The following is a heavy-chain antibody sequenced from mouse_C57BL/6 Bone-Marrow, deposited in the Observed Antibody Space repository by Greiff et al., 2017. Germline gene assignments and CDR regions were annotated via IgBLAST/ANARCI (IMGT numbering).Heavy chain of an antibody. J-gene: IGHJ4*01. CDR2: ISSGGSYT. CDR3: ARRWNASDY. V-gene: IGHV5-6*02. CDR1: GFTFSSYG. Sequence: EVMLVESGGDLVKPGGSLKLSCAASGFTFSSYGMSWVRQTPDKRLEWVATISSGGSYTYYPDSVKGRFTISRDNAKNTLYLQMSSLKSEDTAMYYCARRWNASDYWGQGTSVTVSS.